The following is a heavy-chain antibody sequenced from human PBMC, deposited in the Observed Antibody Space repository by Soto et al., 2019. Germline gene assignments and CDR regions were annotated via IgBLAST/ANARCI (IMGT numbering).Heavy chain of an antibody. J-gene: IGHJ1*01. CDR2: IYHSGST. CDR3: ARAQKRRRYCSGGSCLSAEYLHH. V-gene: IGHV4-4*02. Sequence: QVQLQESGPGLVKPSGTLSLTCAASSGSISSSNLWSWVRQPPGKRLERIGEIYHSGSTNYNPSLNSRVTISVDKSNNLSSLKLSSVTAADTAVYYCARAQKRRRYCSGGSCLSAEYLHHWGQGTLVTVSS. D-gene: IGHD2-15*01. CDR1: SGSISSSNL.